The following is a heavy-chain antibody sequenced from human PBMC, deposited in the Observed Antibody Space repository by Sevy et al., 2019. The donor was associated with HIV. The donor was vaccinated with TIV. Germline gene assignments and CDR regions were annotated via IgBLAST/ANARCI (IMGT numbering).Heavy chain of an antibody. D-gene: IGHD2-15*01. Sequence: GGSLRLSCAASGFTFSSYSMNWVRQAPGKGLEWVSSISSSSSYIYYADSVKGRFTISRDNGKNSLYLQMNSLRAEDTAVSYCASGGGGVIAEARDYWGQGTLVTVSS. V-gene: IGHV3-21*01. CDR3: ASGGGGVIAEARDY. CDR2: ISSSSSYI. CDR1: GFTFSSYS. J-gene: IGHJ4*02.